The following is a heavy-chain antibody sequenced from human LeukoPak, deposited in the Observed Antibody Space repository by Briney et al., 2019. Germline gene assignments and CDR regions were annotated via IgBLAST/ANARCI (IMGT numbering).Heavy chain of an antibody. Sequence: SETLSLTCTVSGGSISSYYWSWMRQPPGKGLEWIGYIYYSGSTNYNPSLKSRVTISVDTSKNQFSLKLSSVTAADTAVYYCARAPGTYYDISLDAFDIWGQGTMVTVSS. D-gene: IGHD3-9*01. CDR3: ARAPGTYYDISLDAFDI. J-gene: IGHJ3*02. CDR1: GGSISSYY. V-gene: IGHV4-59*01. CDR2: IYYSGST.